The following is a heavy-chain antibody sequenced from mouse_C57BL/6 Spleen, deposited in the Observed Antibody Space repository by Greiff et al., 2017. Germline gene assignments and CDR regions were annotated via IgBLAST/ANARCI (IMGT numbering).Heavy chain of an antibody. V-gene: IGHV8-12*01. CDR1: GFSLSTSGMG. CDR3: ARIIYYGNYEQVSICYYAMDY. CDR2: IYWDDDK. Sequence: QVTLKVSGPGILQSSQTLSLTCSFSGFSLSTSGMGVSWIRQPSGKGLEWLAHIYWDDDKRYNPSLKSRLTISKDTSRNQVFLKITSVDTADTATYYCARIIYYGNYEQVSICYYAMDYWGQGTSVTVSS. D-gene: IGHD2-1*01. J-gene: IGHJ4*01.